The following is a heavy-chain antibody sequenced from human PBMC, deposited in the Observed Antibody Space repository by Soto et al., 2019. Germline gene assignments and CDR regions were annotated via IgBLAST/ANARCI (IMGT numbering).Heavy chain of an antibody. D-gene: IGHD3-10*01. J-gene: IGHJ4*02. CDR1: GYTFTSYG. V-gene: IGHV1-18*01. CDR2: ISAYNGNT. CDR3: ARDIGFGEYGY. Sequence: QVQLVQSGAEVKKPGASVKVSCKASGYTFTSYGISWVRQAPGQGLEWMGWISAYNGNTTYAQKIQGRVTMTTDTSASPAHTELRSPRSDGTAVYYCARDIGFGEYGYWGQGTLSTVSS.